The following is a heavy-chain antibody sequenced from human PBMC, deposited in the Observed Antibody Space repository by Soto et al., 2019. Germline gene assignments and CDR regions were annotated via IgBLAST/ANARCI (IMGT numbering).Heavy chain of an antibody. Sequence: QVQLVESGGGVVQPGRSLRLSCAASGFTFSSYGMHWVRQAPGKGLEWVAVISYDGSNKYYADSVKGRFTISRDNSKNTLYLQMNRLRAEETAVYYCAKTTHYYGSGSYYNPGGMDVWGQGTTVTVSS. V-gene: IGHV3-30*18. J-gene: IGHJ6*02. D-gene: IGHD3-10*01. CDR3: AKTTHYYGSGSYYNPGGMDV. CDR1: GFTFSSYG. CDR2: ISYDGSNK.